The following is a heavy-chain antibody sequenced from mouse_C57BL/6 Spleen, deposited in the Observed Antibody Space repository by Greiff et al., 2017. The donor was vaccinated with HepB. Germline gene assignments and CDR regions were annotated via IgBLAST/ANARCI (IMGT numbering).Heavy chain of an antibody. CDR3: ARDGTVVATFDY. J-gene: IGHJ2*01. CDR2: ISDGGSYT. Sequence: EVQGVESGGGLVKPGGSLKLSCAASGFTFSSYAMSWVRQTPEKRLEWVATISDGGSYTYYPDNVKGRFTISRDNAKNNLYLQMSHLKSEDTAMYYCARDGTVVATFDYWGQGTTLTVSS. D-gene: IGHD1-1*01. CDR1: GFTFSSYA. V-gene: IGHV5-4*01.